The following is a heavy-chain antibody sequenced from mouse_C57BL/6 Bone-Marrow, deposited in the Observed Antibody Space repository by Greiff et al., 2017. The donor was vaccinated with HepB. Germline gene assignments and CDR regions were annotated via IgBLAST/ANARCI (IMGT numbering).Heavy chain of an antibody. CDR2: IWTGGGT. CDR3: ARDYTTVVEGYWYFDV. J-gene: IGHJ1*03. CDR1: GFSLTSYA. D-gene: IGHD1-1*01. Sequence: VMLMESGPGLVAPSQSLSITCTVSGFSLTSYAISWVRQPPGKGLEWLGVIWTGGGTNYNSALKSRLSISKDNSKSQVFLKMNSLQTDDTARYYCARDYTTVVEGYWYFDVWGTGTTVTVSS. V-gene: IGHV2-9-1*01.